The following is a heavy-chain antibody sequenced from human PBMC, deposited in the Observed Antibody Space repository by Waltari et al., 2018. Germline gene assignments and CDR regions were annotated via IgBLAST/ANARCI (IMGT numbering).Heavy chain of an antibody. CDR2: IYYSGST. CDR3: ARWSRTGTNSYYYYYYMDV. Sequence: QVQLQESGPGLVKPSQTLSLTCTVSGGPISSGDYYWSWIRQPPGQGLEWIGYIYYSGSTYYNPSLKSRVTISVDTSKNQFSLKLSSVTAADTAVYYCARWSRTGTNSYYYYYYMDVWGKGTTVTVSS. D-gene: IGHD1-7*01. J-gene: IGHJ6*03. CDR1: GGPISSGDYY. V-gene: IGHV4-30-4*08.